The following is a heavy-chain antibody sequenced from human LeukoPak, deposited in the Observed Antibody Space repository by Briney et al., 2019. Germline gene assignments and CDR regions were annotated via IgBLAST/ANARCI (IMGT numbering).Heavy chain of an antibody. Sequence: GASVKVSCKASGYTFTSYGISWVRQAPGQGLEWMGWISGYNGNTNYAQNLQGRVTMTTDTSTSTAYMDLRSLRSDDTAVYYCARVHSGADDCNDNWGQGTLVTVSS. J-gene: IGHJ4*02. CDR3: ARVHSGADDCNDN. CDR1: GYTFTSYG. V-gene: IGHV1-18*04. CDR2: ISGYNGNT. D-gene: IGHD1-26*01.